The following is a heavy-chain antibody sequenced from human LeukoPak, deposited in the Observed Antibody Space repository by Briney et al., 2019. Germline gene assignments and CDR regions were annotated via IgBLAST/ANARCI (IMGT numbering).Heavy chain of an antibody. CDR2: ISSSSSYI. CDR1: GFTFSSYS. J-gene: IGHJ4*02. V-gene: IGHV3-21*01. D-gene: IGHD3-22*01. CDR3: ARDRSSRYYYDSSGYCVY. Sequence: GGSLRLSCAASGFTFSSYSMNWVRQALGKGLEWVPCISSSSSYIYYADSVKGRFTISRDNAKNSLYLQMNSLRAEDTAVYYCARDRSSRYYYDSSGYCVYWGQGTLVTVSS.